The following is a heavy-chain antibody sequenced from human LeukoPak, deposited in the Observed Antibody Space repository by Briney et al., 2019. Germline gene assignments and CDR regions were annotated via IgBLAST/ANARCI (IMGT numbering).Heavy chain of an antibody. V-gene: IGHV3-66*04. CDR3: ARPAGRELLPDY. CDR2: IYSGGST. D-gene: IGHD3-10*01. Sequence: PGRSLRLSCAASGFTFSSYGMHWVRQAPGKGLEWVSVIYSGGSTYYADSVKGRFTISRDNSKNTLYLQMNSLRAEDTAVYYCARPAGRELLPDYWGQGTLVTVSS. J-gene: IGHJ4*02. CDR1: GFTFSSYG.